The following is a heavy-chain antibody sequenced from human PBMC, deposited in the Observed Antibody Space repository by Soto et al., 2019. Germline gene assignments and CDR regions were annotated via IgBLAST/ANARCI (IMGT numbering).Heavy chain of an antibody. Sequence: EVQLLESGGGLVQPGGSLRLSCAASGFTFSSYAMSWVRQAPGKGLEWVSGISGSGGSTYYADSVKGRFTISRDNSKNTLYLQMNGLRAEDTAVYYCAKDSSSWPRERNAFDIWGQGTMVTVSS. D-gene: IGHD6-13*01. V-gene: IGHV3-23*01. CDR2: ISGSGGST. J-gene: IGHJ3*02. CDR3: AKDSSSWPRERNAFDI. CDR1: GFTFSSYA.